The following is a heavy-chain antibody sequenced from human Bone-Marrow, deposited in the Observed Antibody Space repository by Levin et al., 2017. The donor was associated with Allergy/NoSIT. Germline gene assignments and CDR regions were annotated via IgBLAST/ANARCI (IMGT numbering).Heavy chain of an antibody. CDR1: GFSFTSYG. CDR2: ISYVGYDK. D-gene: IGHD3-22*01. Sequence: PGGSLRLSCVGSGFSFTSYGMYWVRQAPGKGLEWVATISYVGYDKWYSDSVKGRFTVSRDNSNNTLYLQMNSLRPEDTAVYFCAKGPDSYNYYGMEVWGQGSTVIVSS. CDR3: AKGPDSYNYYGMEV. J-gene: IGHJ6*02. V-gene: IGHV3-30*18.